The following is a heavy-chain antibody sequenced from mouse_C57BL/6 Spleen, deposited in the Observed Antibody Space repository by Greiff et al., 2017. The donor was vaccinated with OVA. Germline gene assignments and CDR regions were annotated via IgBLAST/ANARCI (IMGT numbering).Heavy chain of an antibody. CDR2: IDPSDSYT. CDR1: GYTFTSYW. J-gene: IGHJ4*01. V-gene: IGHV1-69*01. CDR3: ASFTTVVPYAMAY. D-gene: IGHD1-1*01. Sequence: QVQLQQPGAELVMPGASVKLSCKASGYTFTSYWMHWVKQRPGQGLEWIGEIDPSDSYTNYNQKFKGKSTLTVDKSYSTAYMQLSSLTSESSSFSFFASFTTVVPYAMAYWGQGTSVTVSS.